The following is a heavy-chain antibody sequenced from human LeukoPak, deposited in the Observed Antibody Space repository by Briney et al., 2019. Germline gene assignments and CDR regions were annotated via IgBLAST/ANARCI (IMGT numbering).Heavy chain of an antibody. CDR2: IYSSGNS. J-gene: IGHJ4*02. CDR3: AGRPGSYESGHGDDY. D-gene: IGHD1-1*01. Sequence: SETLSLTCAVYGGSFSGYYWGWIRQPPGKGLEWIASIYSSGNSYYNPSLRSRVAISIDTSKNQFSLKVTSVTAADTAIYYCAGRPGSYESGHGDDYWGQGTLVTVSP. V-gene: IGHV4-39*01. CDR1: GGSFSGYY.